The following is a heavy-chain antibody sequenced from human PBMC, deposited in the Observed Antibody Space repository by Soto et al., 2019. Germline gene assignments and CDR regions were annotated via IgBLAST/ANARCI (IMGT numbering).Heavy chain of an antibody. V-gene: IGHV5-51*01. J-gene: IGHJ6*02. CDR1: GYNFTNYW. CDR3: TRQGSSGFTYGVYGLGV. D-gene: IGHD5-18*01. Sequence: GESLKISCKDSGYNFTNYWIGWVRQMPGTGLEWMGIIYPGDSDTRYSPSFQGQVSISADKSISTAYLQWSSLKASDTAMYYCTRQGSSGFTYGVYGLGVWGQGTTVTVSS. CDR2: IYPGDSDT.